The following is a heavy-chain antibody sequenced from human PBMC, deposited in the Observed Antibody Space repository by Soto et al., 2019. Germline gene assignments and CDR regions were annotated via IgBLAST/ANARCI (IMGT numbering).Heavy chain of an antibody. Sequence: PGGSLRLSCAASGFTFSSYSMNWVRQAPGKGLEWVSSISSSSSYIYYADSVKGRFTISRDNAKNSLYLQMNSLRAEDTAVYYCARDWYSSGWYSSSYYYGLDVWGPGTTVTVSS. CDR3: ARDWYSSGWYSSSYYYGLDV. V-gene: IGHV3-21*01. J-gene: IGHJ6*02. CDR2: ISSSSSYI. D-gene: IGHD6-19*01. CDR1: GFTFSSYS.